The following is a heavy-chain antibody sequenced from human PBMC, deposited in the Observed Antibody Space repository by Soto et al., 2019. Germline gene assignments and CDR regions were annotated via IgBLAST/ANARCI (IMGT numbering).Heavy chain of an antibody. V-gene: IGHV1-69*01. D-gene: IGHD6-19*01. Sequence: KVSCKDSGGTFSSYAISWVRQAPGQGLEWMGGIIPIFGTANYAQKFQGRVTITADESTSTAYMELSSLRSEDTAVYYCAREGSGWSRYYYAYWAQGTFVTVSA. CDR2: IIPIFGTA. CDR1: GGTFSSYA. J-gene: IGHJ4*02. CDR3: AREGSGWSRYYYAY.